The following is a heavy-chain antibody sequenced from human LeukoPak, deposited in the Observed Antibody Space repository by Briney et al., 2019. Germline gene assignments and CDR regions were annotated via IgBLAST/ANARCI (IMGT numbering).Heavy chain of an antibody. J-gene: IGHJ6*03. CDR1: GFTFSSYW. Sequence: PRGSLRLSCAVSGFTFSSYWMHWVRQAPGKGLAWVARINSDGSSTSYADSVKGRFTISRDNAKNTLYLQMNSLRAEDTAVYYCARDYYYYMDVWGKGTTVTVSS. V-gene: IGHV3-74*01. CDR2: INSDGSST. CDR3: ARDYYYYMDV.